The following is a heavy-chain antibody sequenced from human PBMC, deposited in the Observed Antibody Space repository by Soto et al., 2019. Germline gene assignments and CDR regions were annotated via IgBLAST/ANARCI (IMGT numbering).Heavy chain of an antibody. CDR3: AREVAADGTFREDVFDI. J-gene: IGHJ3*02. CDR1: GGTFNNRA. Sequence: TSVKVSCEAPGGTFNNRAISWVRQTTGQGLEWMGRIIPIFTTTNYAQKFQGRVTMTADESTITAYLELSSLKHDDTAVYYCAREVAADGTFREDVFDIWGQGTLVTVSS. V-gene: IGHV1-69*13. CDR2: IIPIFTTT. D-gene: IGHD6-13*01.